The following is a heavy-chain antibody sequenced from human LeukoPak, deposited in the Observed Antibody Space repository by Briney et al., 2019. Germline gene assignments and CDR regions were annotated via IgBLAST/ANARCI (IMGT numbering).Heavy chain of an antibody. CDR2: INPNSGGT. V-gene: IGHV1-2*04. Sequence: ASVKVSCKASGYTFTGYYMHWVRQAPGQGLEWMGWINPNSGGTNYAQKFQGWVTMTRDTSISTAYMELGRLRSDDTAVYYCAREGRDGYNLYYYGMDVWGQGTTVTVSS. CDR3: AREGRDGYNLYYYGMDV. J-gene: IGHJ6*02. D-gene: IGHD5-24*01. CDR1: GYTFTGYY.